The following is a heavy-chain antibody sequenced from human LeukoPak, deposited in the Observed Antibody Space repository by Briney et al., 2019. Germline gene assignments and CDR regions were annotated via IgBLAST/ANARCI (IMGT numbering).Heavy chain of an antibody. Sequence: ASVKVSCKASGYTFTSYAISWVRQAPGQGLEWMGWINTKSGATNYAQNFQGRVTMTRDTSMSTTYMELKRLRSDDTAVYYCARDLGISGWYAPPLGYFDYWGQGTLLTVSS. CDR1: GYTFTSYA. J-gene: IGHJ4*02. CDR3: ARDLGISGWYAPPLGYFDY. CDR2: INTKSGAT. D-gene: IGHD6-19*01. V-gene: IGHV1-2*02.